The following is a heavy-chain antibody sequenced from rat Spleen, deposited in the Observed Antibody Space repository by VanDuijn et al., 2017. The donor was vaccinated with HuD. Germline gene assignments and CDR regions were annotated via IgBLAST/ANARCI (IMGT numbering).Heavy chain of an antibody. J-gene: IGHJ1*01. V-gene: IGHV5-31*01. Sequence: EVQLVETGGGLVQPGRSLKLSCVASGFTFSSYWMTWIRQAPGKGLEWVASITNTGGSTYYPDSVKGRFTISRDNAKSTLYLQMNSLRSEDTATYYCTRDRRRVSLWYFDFWGPGTMVTVSS. CDR2: ITNTGGST. CDR3: TRDRRRVSLWYFDF. CDR1: GFTFSSYW. D-gene: IGHD1-11*01.